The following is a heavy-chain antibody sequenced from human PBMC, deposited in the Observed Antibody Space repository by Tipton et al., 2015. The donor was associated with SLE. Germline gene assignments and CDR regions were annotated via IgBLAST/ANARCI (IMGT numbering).Heavy chain of an antibody. D-gene: IGHD1-26*01. V-gene: IGHV3-23*03. CDR1: GFTFRSSS. CDR2: IYYGARS. J-gene: IGHJ4*02. CDR3: ARDASVRGTYYLDS. Sequence: GSLRLSCVASGFTFRSSSMAWVRRAPGRGLEWVSIIYYGARSYSRDSVKGRFTISRDDSKNTLDLHMDSLRAEDTGIYYCARDASVRGTYYLDSWGQGTLVTVSS.